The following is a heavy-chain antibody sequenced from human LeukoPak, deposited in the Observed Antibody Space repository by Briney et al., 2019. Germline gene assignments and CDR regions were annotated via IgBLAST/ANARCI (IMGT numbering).Heavy chain of an antibody. CDR3: ARSSPDYYDSSGNYPFDY. Sequence: ASVKVSFKASGYTFTTYGISWVRQAPGQGLEWMGWISAYNGNTNYAQKLQGRVTMTTDTSTSTAYMELRSLRSDDTAVYYCARSSPDYYDSSGNYPFDYWGQGTLVTVSS. CDR1: GYTFTTYG. V-gene: IGHV1-18*01. CDR2: ISAYNGNT. J-gene: IGHJ4*02. D-gene: IGHD3-22*01.